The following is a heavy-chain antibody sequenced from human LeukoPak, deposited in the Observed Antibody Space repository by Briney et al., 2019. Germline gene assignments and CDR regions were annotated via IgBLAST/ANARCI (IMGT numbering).Heavy chain of an antibody. J-gene: IGHJ4*02. CDR1: GFTFSDHY. Sequence: GGSLRLSCAASGFTFSDHYRSWIRQAPGKGLEWVSYISGSSSSTNYADSVKGRFTISRDNAKNSLYLQMNSLRAEDTAVYYCARGSRIAVDWGQGTLVTVSS. CDR3: ARGSRIAVD. D-gene: IGHD6-19*01. CDR2: ISGSSSST. V-gene: IGHV3-11*06.